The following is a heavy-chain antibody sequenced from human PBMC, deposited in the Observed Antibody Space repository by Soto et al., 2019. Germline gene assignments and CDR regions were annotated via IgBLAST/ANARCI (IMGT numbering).Heavy chain of an antibody. D-gene: IGHD1-1*01. Sequence: GGSLRLSCAASGFTFSTYGMSWVRQAPGKGLEWVSYISSSSDTIYYADSVEGRFTISRGDAKNSLFLQMNSLRDEDTAIYYCARIPERHVNWFDPWGQGTLVTVSS. CDR1: GFTFSTYG. J-gene: IGHJ5*02. CDR2: ISSSSDTI. V-gene: IGHV3-48*02. CDR3: ARIPERHVNWFDP.